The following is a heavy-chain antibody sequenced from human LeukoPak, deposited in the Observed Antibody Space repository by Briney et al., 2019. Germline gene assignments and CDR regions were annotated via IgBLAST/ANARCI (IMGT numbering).Heavy chain of an antibody. CDR3: AKGAGVATYYFDY. CDR1: GFTFSSYA. J-gene: IGHJ4*02. CDR2: ISGSGGNT. V-gene: IGHV3-23*01. Sequence: GGSLRLSCAASGFTFSSYAMTWVRQAPGKGLEWVSAISGSGGNTYYADSVKGRFTISRDNSKNTLYLHMDSLRADDTAVYYRAKGAGVATYYFDYWGQGTLVTVSS. D-gene: IGHD5-12*01.